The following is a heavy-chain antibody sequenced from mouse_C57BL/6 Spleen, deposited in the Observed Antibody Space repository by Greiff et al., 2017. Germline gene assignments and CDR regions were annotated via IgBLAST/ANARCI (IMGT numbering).Heavy chain of an antibody. CDR1: GFTFSSYA. Sequence: EVKVVESGGGLVKPGGSLKLSCAASGFTFSSYAMSWVRQTPEKRLEWVATISDGGSYTYYPDNVKGRFTISRDNAKNNLYLQMSHLKSEDTAMYYCARGGDDYDGETWFAYWGQGTLVTVSA. J-gene: IGHJ3*01. CDR3: ARGGDDYDGETWFAY. D-gene: IGHD2-4*01. V-gene: IGHV5-4*03. CDR2: ISDGGSYT.